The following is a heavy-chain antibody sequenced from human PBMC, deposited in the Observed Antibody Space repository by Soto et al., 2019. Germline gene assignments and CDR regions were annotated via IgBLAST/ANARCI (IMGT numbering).Heavy chain of an antibody. CDR1: GFSFIDYT. D-gene: IGHD5-12*01. Sequence: GGSLRLSCAASGFSFIDYTMNWVRQAPGKGLEWVSSISSSSTYIHYADSVKGRFTISRDNAKNSLNLQMNSLRAEDTAVYYCVREGRGSFDFWGRGTMVTVSS. CDR3: VREGRGSFDF. J-gene: IGHJ3*01. V-gene: IGHV3-21*01. CDR2: ISSSSTYI.